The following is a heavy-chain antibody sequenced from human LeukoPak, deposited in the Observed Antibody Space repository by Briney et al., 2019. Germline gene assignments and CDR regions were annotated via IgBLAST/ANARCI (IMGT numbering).Heavy chain of an antibody. CDR3: ARGGLGIQLWLMVSVYFDY. Sequence: PSETLSLTCAVYGGSFSGYYWSRIRQPPGKGLEWIGEINHSGSTNYNPPLKSRVTISVDTSKNQFSLKLSSVTAADTAVYYCARGGLGIQLWLMVSVYFDYWGQGTLVTVSS. D-gene: IGHD5-18*01. V-gene: IGHV4-34*01. CDR1: GGSFSGYY. J-gene: IGHJ4*02. CDR2: INHSGST.